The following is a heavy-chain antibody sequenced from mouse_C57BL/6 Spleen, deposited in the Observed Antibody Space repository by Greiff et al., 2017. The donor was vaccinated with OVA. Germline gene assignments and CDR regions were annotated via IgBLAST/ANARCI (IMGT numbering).Heavy chain of an antibody. CDR3: AREKTGTRYFDV. J-gene: IGHJ1*03. V-gene: IGHV1-19*01. D-gene: IGHD4-1*01. Sequence: VQLQQSGPVLVKPGASVKMSCKASGYTFTDYYMNWVKQSHGKSLEWIGVINPYNGGTSYNQKFKGKATLTVDKSSSTAYMELNSLTSEDSSVYYCAREKTGTRYFDVWGTGTTVTVSS. CDR1: GYTFTDYY. CDR2: INPYNGGT.